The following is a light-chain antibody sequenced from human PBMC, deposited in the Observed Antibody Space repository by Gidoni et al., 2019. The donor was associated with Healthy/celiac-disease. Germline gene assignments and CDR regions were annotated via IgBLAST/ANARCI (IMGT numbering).Light chain of an antibody. V-gene: IGLV2-14*01. J-gene: IGLJ3*02. CDR2: DVT. CDR3: SSYTSISTWV. Sequence: QSALTQPASVSGSPGQSITISCTGTSSDVGGYNYVSWYQQHPGKAPKLMIYDVTNRPSGVSDRFSGSKSGNMASLTISGLQAEDEADYYCSSYTSISTWVFGGGTKLTVL. CDR1: SSDVGGYNY.